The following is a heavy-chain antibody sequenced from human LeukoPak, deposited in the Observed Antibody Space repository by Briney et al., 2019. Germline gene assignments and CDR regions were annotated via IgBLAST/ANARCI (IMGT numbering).Heavy chain of an antibody. D-gene: IGHD3-22*01. Sequence: PSETLSLTCAVYGGSFSGYYWSWIRQPPGKGLEWIGEINHSGSTNYNPSLKSRVTISVDTSKNQFSLKLSSVTAADTAVYYCARESDSGGYRFDYWGQGSPVTVSS. V-gene: IGHV4-34*01. CDR2: INHSGST. J-gene: IGHJ4*02. CDR1: GGSFSGYY. CDR3: ARESDSGGYRFDY.